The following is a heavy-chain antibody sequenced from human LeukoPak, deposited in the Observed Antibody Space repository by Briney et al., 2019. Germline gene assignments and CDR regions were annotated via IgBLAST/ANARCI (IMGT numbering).Heavy chain of an antibody. CDR2: ISSNGGST. CDR1: GFTFSSYA. J-gene: IGHJ1*01. V-gene: IGHV3-64D*09. CDR3: VKSEDGYNLEYFQH. D-gene: IGHD5-24*01. Sequence: GGSLRLSSSASGFTFSSYAMHWVRQAPGKGLEYVSAISSNGGSTYYADSVKGRFTISRDNSKNTLYLQMSSLRAEDTAVYYCVKSEDGYNLEYFQHWGQGTLVTVSS.